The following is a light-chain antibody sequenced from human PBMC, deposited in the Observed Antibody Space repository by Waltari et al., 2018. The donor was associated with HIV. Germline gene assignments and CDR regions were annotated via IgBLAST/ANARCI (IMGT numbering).Light chain of an antibody. CDR3: QTWGAGSLV. CDR2: LNSDGSH. Sequence: QLVPTQSPSASASLGASVTLPCTLSGGHSNYAIAWHQPQPEQGPRYLMKLNSDGSHSKGDGIPERFAGASAGPERYLTSSSLRSEDEGDYDCQTWGAGSLVFGGGTKLTVL. J-gene: IGLJ3*02. CDR1: GGHSNYA. V-gene: IGLV4-69*01.